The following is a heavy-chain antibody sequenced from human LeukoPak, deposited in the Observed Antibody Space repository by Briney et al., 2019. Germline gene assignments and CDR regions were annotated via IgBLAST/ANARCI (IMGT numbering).Heavy chain of an antibody. CDR3: ARTHTGTTGTTLAFDI. Sequence: GGSLRLSCAASGFTFSSYGMSWVRQAPGKGLEWVSAISGSGGSTYYADSAKGRFTISRDNSKNTLYLQMNSLRAEDTAVYYCARTHTGTTGTTLAFDIWGQGTMVTVSS. CDR1: GFTFSSYG. CDR2: ISGSGGST. V-gene: IGHV3-23*01. D-gene: IGHD1-1*01. J-gene: IGHJ3*02.